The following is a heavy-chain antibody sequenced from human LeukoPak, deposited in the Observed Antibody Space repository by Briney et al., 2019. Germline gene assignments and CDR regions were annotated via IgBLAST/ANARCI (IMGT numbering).Heavy chain of an antibody. CDR2: IYTTGST. D-gene: IGHD5-24*01. CDR3: ARDRAEMATVTDDAFDI. Sequence: SETLSLPCTVSGYSISSGYYWGWIRQSPGKGLEWVGYIYTTGSTHYNASLKSRVTISLDTSKNQFSLYLSTVTAADKAVFDCARDRAEMATVTDDAFDIWGQGTTVTVSS. V-gene: IGHV4-38-2*02. J-gene: IGHJ3*02. CDR1: GYSISSGYY.